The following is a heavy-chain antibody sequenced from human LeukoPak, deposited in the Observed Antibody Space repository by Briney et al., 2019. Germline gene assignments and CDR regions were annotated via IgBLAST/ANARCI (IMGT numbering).Heavy chain of an antibody. CDR3: ASLKNSGWGNAFRF. J-gene: IGHJ3*01. V-gene: IGHV3-48*03. Sequence: GGSLRLSCAASGFTFSSYEMNWVRQAPGKGLEWVSYISSSGSTIYYADSVKGRFTISRDNAKNSLYLQMNSLRAEDTAVYYCASLKNSGWGNAFRFWGQGTMVTVSS. CDR2: ISSSGSTI. D-gene: IGHD6-19*01. CDR1: GFTFSSYE.